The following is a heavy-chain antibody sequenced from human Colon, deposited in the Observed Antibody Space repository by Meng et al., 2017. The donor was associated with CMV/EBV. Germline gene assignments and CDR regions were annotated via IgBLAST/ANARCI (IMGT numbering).Heavy chain of an antibody. D-gene: IGHD6-19*01. CDR3: ARGRTGSGWKYYFDH. V-gene: IGHV3-49*04. CDR2: SRSREFSGTR. CDR1: GFTFDDYA. J-gene: IGHJ4*02. Sequence: GGSLRLSCSTSGFTFDDYALAWVRQPPGKGLEWVGFSRSREFSGTREYAASLKDRFTISRDSSRNVLFLQMDGLQTDDTAVYFCARGRTGSGWKYYFDHWGRGTLVTVSS.